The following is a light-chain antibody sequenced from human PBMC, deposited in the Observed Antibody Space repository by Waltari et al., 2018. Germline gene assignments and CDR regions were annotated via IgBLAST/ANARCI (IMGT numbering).Light chain of an antibody. CDR3: SSYISSSTLEL. V-gene: IGLV2-14*03. CDR2: DVS. J-gene: IGLJ2*01. Sequence: QSALTQPASVSGSPGQSITISCTGTSSDVGGYNYVSWYQQHPAKAPTLMIFDVSNRPSGVSNRFSGSKSGNTASLTISGLQAEDEADYYCSSYISSSTLELFGGGTSLTVL. CDR1: SSDVGGYNY.